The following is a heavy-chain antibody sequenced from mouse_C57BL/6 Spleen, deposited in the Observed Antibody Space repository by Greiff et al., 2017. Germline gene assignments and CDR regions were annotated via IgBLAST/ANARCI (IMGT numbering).Heavy chain of an antibody. J-gene: IGHJ4*01. V-gene: IGHV1-82*01. CDR3: ARGDYDAMDY. CDR2: LYPGDGDT. Sequence: QVQLQQSGPELVKPGASVKISCKASGYAFSSSWMNWVKQRPGKGLEWIGRLYPGDGDTNYNGKFKGKATLTADKSSSTAYMQLSSLTSEDSAVYFCARGDYDAMDYWGQGTSVTVSS. CDR1: GYAFSSSW.